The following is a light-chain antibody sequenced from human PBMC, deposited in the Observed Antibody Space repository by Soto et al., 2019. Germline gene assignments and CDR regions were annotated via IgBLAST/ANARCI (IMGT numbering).Light chain of an antibody. V-gene: IGKV3-15*01. CDR2: GAS. CDR1: QSVSSN. CDR3: QQYNNWPQT. J-gene: IGKJ1*01. Sequence: EIVLTQSPGTLSLSPGERATLSCSASQSVSSNLAWYQQKPGQAPRLLIYGASTRATGIPARFSGSGSGTEFTLTISSLQSEDFAVYYCQQYNNWPQTFGQGTKVDI.